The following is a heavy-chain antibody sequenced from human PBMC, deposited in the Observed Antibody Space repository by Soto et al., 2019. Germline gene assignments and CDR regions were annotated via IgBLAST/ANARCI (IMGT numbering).Heavy chain of an antibody. CDR1: GVSFIGYY. J-gene: IGHJ6*03. D-gene: IGHD2-2*01. V-gene: IGHV4-34*01. Sequence: SETLSLTCAVYGVSFIGYYWSWILQPPWKGLGWIGEINHSGSTNYNPSLKSRVTISVDTSKNQFSLKLSSVTAADTAVYYCARTYVTDVVVVQAYKDYMHARGNATTVTAP. CDR3: ARTYVTDVVVVQAYKDYMHA. CDR2: INHSGST.